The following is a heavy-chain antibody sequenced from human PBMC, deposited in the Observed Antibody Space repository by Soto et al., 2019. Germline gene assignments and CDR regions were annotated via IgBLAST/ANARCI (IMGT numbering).Heavy chain of an antibody. Sequence: GGSLRLSCAASGFTFSSYGMHWVRQAPGKGLEWVAVIWYDGSNKYYADSVKGRFTISRDNSKNTLYLQMNSLRAEDTAVYYCAADIVVVPAPATNDAFDIWGQGTMVTVSS. CDR3: AADIVVVPAPATNDAFDI. CDR2: IWYDGSNK. V-gene: IGHV3-33*01. CDR1: GFTFSSYG. D-gene: IGHD2-2*01. J-gene: IGHJ3*02.